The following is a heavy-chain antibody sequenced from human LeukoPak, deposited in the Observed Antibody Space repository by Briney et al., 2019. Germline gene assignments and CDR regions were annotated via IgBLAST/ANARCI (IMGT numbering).Heavy chain of an antibody. CDR2: ISSSGSTL. Sequence: GGSLRLSCTASGFTFGDYAMNWVRQAPGKGLEWVSYISSSGSTLYYADSVKGRFTISRDNAKNSLYLQMNSLRAEDTAVYYCAELGITMIGGVWGKGTTVTISS. CDR1: GFTFGDYA. CDR3: AELGITMIGGV. V-gene: IGHV3-48*03. D-gene: IGHD3-10*02. J-gene: IGHJ6*04.